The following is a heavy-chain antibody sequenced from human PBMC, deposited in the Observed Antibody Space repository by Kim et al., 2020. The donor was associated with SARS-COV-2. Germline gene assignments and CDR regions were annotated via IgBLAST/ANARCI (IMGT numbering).Heavy chain of an antibody. J-gene: IGHJ3*02. V-gene: IGHV3-11*05. CDR3: AREDGLIAAAGNSDAFDI. D-gene: IGHD6-13*01. CDR2: ISSSSSYT. CDR1: GFTFSDYY. Sequence: GGSLRLSCAASGFTFSDYYMSWIRQAPGKGLEWVSYISSSSSYTNYADSVKGRFTISRDNAKNSLYLQMNSLRAEDTAVYYCAREDGLIAAAGNSDAFDIWGQGTMVTVSS.